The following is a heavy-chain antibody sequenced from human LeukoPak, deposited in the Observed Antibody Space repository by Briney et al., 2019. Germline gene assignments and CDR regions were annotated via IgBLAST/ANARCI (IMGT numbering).Heavy chain of an antibody. D-gene: IGHD1-26*01. CDR1: GGSFSGYY. CDR2: INHSGST. Sequence: SETLSLTCAVYGGSFSGYYWSWIRQPPGKGLEWIGEINHSGSTNYNPSLKSRVTISLEMSRIQFSLKLTSVTAADTAVYYCARDGGGRSYSRNWFDPWGQGTLVTVSS. J-gene: IGHJ5*02. V-gene: IGHV4-34*01. CDR3: ARDGGGRSYSRNWFDP.